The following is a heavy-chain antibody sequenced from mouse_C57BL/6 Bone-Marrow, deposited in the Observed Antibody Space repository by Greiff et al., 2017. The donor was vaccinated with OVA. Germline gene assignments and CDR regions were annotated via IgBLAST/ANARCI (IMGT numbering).Heavy chain of an antibody. V-gene: IGHV1-55*01. CDR3: AGPYDYDGD. CDR1: GYTFTSYW. Sequence: QVQLKQPGAELVKPGASVKMSCKASGYTFTSYWITWVKQRPGQGLEWIGDIYPGGGCTNYNEKFKGKATLTVDTSSSTAYMQLSSLTSEDSAVYYCAGPYDYDGDWGKGTTLTVAS. D-gene: IGHD2-4*01. J-gene: IGHJ2*01. CDR2: IYPGGGCT.